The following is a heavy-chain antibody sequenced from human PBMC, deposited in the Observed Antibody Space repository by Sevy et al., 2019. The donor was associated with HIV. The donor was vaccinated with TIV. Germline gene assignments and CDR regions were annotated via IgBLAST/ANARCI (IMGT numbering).Heavy chain of an antibody. CDR3: TRGYYYDSSGYSDY. CDR2: IRSKDYGGAT. CDR1: GFTFGDYA. Sequence: GGSLRLSCTGSGFTFGDYAMSWFRQAPGMGLEWVGLIRSKDYGGATEYAASVKGRFTISGDDSKSIADLQMNSLKTEDTAVYYCTRGYYYDSSGYSDYWGQGTLVTVSS. J-gene: IGHJ4*02. D-gene: IGHD3-22*01. V-gene: IGHV3-49*03.